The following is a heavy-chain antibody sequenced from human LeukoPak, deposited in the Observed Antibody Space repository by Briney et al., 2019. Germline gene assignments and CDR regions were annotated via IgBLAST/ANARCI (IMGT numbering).Heavy chain of an antibody. CDR1: GGTFKNYA. D-gene: IGHD3-22*01. J-gene: IGHJ3*02. CDR3: ARESRKNTMIVVVITTAAFDI. CDR2: INPNSGGT. V-gene: IGHV1-2*02. Sequence: ASVTVSCKASGGTFKNYAISWVRQAPGQGLEWMGWINPNSGGTNYAQNFQGRVTMTRDTSTSTAYMELSRLRSDDTAVYYCARESRKNTMIVVVITTAAFDIWGQGTMVTVSS.